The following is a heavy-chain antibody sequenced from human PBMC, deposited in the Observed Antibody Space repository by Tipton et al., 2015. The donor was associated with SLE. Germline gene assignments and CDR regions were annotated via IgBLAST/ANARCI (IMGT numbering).Heavy chain of an antibody. Sequence: QSGAEVKKPGASVKVSCKASGYTFTSYCITWVRQAPGQGLEWMGWISGYNGNTNYAQKLQGRVTMTTDTSTSTAYMELRSLRSDDTAAYYCARLGDWDFYSYMDVWGKGTTVTVSS. CDR2: ISGYNGNT. CDR1: GYTFTSYC. J-gene: IGHJ6*03. D-gene: IGHD3-16*01. V-gene: IGHV1-18*01. CDR3: ARLGDWDFYSYMDV.